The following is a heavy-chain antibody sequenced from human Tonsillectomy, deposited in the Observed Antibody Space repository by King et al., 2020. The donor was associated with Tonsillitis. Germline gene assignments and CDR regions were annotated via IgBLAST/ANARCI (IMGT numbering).Heavy chain of an antibody. D-gene: IGHD5-24*01. J-gene: IGHJ2*01. Sequence: VQLVESGGGLVKPGGSLRLSCAASGFPLTNSWMSWVRQAPGKGLEWVGRIKSKADSSTTDYAAPVKGRFSISRDDSKNTLLLEMNSLKTDDTAVYYCTTLSMAYFDLGGRGTLVLVSS. CDR3: TTLSMAYFDL. V-gene: IGHV3-15*01. CDR2: IKSKADSSTT. CDR1: GFPLTNSW.